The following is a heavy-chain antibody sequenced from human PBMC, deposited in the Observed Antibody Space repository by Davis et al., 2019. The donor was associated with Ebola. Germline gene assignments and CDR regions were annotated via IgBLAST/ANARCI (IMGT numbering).Heavy chain of an antibody. CDR3: AKGQRGRGSYYSY. CDR1: GFTFSTYS. J-gene: IGHJ4*02. V-gene: IGHV3-21*04. Sequence: GGSLRLSCAASGFTFSTYSMSWVRQAPGKGLEWVSSISSDSDYIYYADSAKGRFTISRDNAKNSLYLQMNSLRTEDTALYYCAKGQRGRGSYYSYWGQGTLVTVSS. D-gene: IGHD3-10*01. CDR2: ISSDSDYI.